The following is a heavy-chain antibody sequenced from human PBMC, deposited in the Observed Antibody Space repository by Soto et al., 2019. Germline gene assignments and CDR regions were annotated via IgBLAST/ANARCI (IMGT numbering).Heavy chain of an antibody. CDR3: APRVYDSSGYGWFDP. D-gene: IGHD3-22*01. Sequence: SETLSLTCTVSGGSISSYYWSWIRQPPGKGLGWIGYIYYSGSTNYNPSLKSRVTISVDTSKNQFSLKLSSVTAADTAVYYCAPRVYDSSGYGWFDPWGQGTLVTVSS. V-gene: IGHV4-59*01. CDR2: IYYSGST. CDR1: GGSISSYY. J-gene: IGHJ5*02.